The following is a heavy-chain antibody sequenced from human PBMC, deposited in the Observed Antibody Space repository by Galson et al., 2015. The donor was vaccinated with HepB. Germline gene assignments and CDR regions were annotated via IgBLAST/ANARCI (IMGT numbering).Heavy chain of an antibody. V-gene: IGHV4-34*01. CDR3: AGGDATHYYYYYYMDV. J-gene: IGHJ6*03. CDR2: INHSGST. Sequence: LTCAVYGGSFSVYCWSWIRQPPGKGLEWIGEINHSGSTHYNPSLKSRVTISVDTSKNQFSLKLSSVTAADTAVYYCAGGDATHYYYYYYMDVWDKGTTVAVSS. CDR1: GGSFSVYC.